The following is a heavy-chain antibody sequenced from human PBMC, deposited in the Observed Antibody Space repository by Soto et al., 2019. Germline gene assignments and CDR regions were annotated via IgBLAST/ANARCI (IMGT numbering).Heavy chain of an antibody. CDR3: ARVSIYGPGVHYGMDV. D-gene: IGHD3-10*01. Sequence: GGSLRLSCSASGFTFSNYGMHWVRHAPGKGLAWVAVIWYDGSNKYYAYSVKGRFTIHTDNSKNTLYLQMNSLRDEDTAVYYCARVSIYGPGVHYGMDVWGQGTTVTVSS. CDR2: IWYDGSNK. V-gene: IGHV3-33*08. J-gene: IGHJ6*02. CDR1: GFTFSNYG.